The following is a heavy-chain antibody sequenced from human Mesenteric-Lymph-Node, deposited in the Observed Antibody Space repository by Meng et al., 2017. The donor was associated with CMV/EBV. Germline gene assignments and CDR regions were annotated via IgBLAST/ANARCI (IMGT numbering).Heavy chain of an antibody. CDR3: ARPYCSSTSCYQDY. V-gene: IGHV3-23*01. J-gene: IGHJ4*02. D-gene: IGHD2-2*01. CDR2: ISGSGGST. Sequence: GGSLRLSCAASGFTFSSYAMSWVRQAPGKGLEWVSVISGSGGSTYYADSVKGRFTISRDNSKNTLYLQMNSLRAEDTAVYYCARPYCSSTSCYQDYWGQGTLVTVSS. CDR1: GFTFSSYA.